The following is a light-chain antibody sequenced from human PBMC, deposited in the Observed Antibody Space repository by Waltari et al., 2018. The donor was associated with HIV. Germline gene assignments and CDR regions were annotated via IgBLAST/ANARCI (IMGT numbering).Light chain of an antibody. CDR3: QQSFSSTWT. CDR1: QSISEY. CDR2: GAS. J-gene: IGKJ1*01. Sequence: DIQMTQSPSSLSTSVGDRVTISCRASQSISEYLNWYQQKPGKAPKLLIYGASSLQSGVSARFSGSGSGTDFTLTISSLQPEDSATYFCQQSFSSTWTFGQGTKVELK. V-gene: IGKV1-39*01.